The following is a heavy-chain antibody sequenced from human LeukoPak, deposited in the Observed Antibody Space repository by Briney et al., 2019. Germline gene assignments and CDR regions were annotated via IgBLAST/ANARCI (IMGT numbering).Heavy chain of an antibody. Sequence: GGSLRLSCAASGFTFSTFDMNWVRQAPGKGLEWVSYISSGSSTIYYADSVKGRFTISRDNAKNSLYLQMNSLGAEDTAFYYCVKVTAAGFVDHWGQGALVTVSS. CDR2: ISSGSSTI. D-gene: IGHD6-13*01. CDR3: VKVTAAGFVDH. CDR1: GFTFSTFD. V-gene: IGHV3-48*01. J-gene: IGHJ4*02.